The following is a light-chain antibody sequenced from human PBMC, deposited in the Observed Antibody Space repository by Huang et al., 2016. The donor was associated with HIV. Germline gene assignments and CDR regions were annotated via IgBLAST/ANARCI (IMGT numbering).Light chain of an antibody. J-gene: IGKJ2*01. Sequence: QMTQSPSSLAKSVGDRVTINCRASQNINRFLNWYQHKPGKAPRLLIYAASSLHSGVPSRFSGSGSGTDFTLTISSLQPEDFATYYCQQSYTTPYTFGQGTKLEIE. CDR2: AAS. V-gene: IGKV1-39*01. CDR1: QNINRF. CDR3: QQSYTTPYT.